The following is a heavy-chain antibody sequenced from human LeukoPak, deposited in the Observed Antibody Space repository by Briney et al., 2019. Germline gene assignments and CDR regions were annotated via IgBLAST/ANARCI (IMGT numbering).Heavy chain of an antibody. CDR3: ARSYSSSPPAFDY. V-gene: IGHV4-59*08. CDR1: GDSIRNYY. J-gene: IGHJ4*02. CDR2: IYYSGST. Sequence: PSETLSLTCSVSGDSIRNYYWSWIRQPPGKGLEWIGYIYYSGSTNYNPSLKSRVTISVDTSKNQFSLKLSSVTAADTAVYYCARSYSSSPPAFDYWAQGILVTVSS. D-gene: IGHD6-13*01.